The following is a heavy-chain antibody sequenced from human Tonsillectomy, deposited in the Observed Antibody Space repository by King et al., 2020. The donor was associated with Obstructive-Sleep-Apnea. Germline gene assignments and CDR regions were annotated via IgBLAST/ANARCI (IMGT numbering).Heavy chain of an antibody. V-gene: IGHV1-18*04. D-gene: IGHD2-2*01. CDR1: GYIFTSYG. Sequence: QLVQSGAEVMKPGASVKVSCKASGYIFTSYGVSWVRQAPGQGLEWMGSISAYNGNTNYAQKLQGRVTMTTDTSTSTAYMELKSLRSDDTAVYYCARDQYQLLSPFDYWGQGTLVTVSS. CDR2: ISAYNGNT. J-gene: IGHJ4*02. CDR3: ARDQYQLLSPFDY.